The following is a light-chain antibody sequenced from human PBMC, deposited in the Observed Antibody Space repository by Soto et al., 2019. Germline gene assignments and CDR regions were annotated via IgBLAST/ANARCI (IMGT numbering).Light chain of an antibody. CDR3: MQSTQLPPT. Sequence: DIVMTQSPLSLPVTPVDPASISFKSSQSLLHITGETFLFWYLQKPGQSPQLLIYEVSTRVSGVPDRFSGSGSGTDFTLEISRVETDDVGIYYCMQSTQLPPTFGQGTRLEIK. CDR1: QSLLHITGETF. J-gene: IGKJ5*01. CDR2: EVS. V-gene: IGKV2D-29*02.